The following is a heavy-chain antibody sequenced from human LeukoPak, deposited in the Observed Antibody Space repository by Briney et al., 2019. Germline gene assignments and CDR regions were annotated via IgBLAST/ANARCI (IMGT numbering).Heavy chain of an antibody. D-gene: IGHD5-18*01. Sequence: SETLSLTCTVSGDSISSRSYYWGWIRQPPGKGLAWIGSIYYSGGTYYNPSLRSRVTISVDTSKNHFSLKLNSVTAADTAVYYCARVDTAMAIDYWGQGTLVTVSS. CDR1: GDSISSRSYY. V-gene: IGHV4-39*02. CDR2: IYYSGGT. J-gene: IGHJ4*02. CDR3: ARVDTAMAIDY.